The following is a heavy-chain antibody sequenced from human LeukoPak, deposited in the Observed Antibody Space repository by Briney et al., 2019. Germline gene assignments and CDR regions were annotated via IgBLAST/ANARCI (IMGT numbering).Heavy chain of an antibody. Sequence: GGSLRLSCAASGFTFSSYSMNWVRQAPGKGLEWVSSISSSSSYIYYADSVKGRFTISRDNAKNSLYLQMNSLRAEDTAVYYCARAPSPVVAVNLDYWGQGTLVTVSS. CDR3: ARAPSPVVAVNLDY. CDR1: GFTFSSYS. J-gene: IGHJ4*02. D-gene: IGHD2-15*01. CDR2: ISSSSSYI. V-gene: IGHV3-21*01.